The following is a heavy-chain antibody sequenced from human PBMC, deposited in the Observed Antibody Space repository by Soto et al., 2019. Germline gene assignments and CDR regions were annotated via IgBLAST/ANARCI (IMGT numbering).Heavy chain of an antibody. CDR2: IWYDGSNK. CDR3: ARDRWYYGSSGRYYSGAFEI. V-gene: IGHV3-33*01. D-gene: IGHD3-22*01. CDR1: GFTFSSYG. J-gene: IGHJ3*02. Sequence: PGGSLRLSCAASGFTFSSYGMHWVRQAPGKGLEWVAVIWYDGSNKYYADSVKGRFTISRDNSKNTLYLQMNSLRTEDTAGIYCARDRWYYGSSGRYYSGAFEIWAQGTMVTVSS.